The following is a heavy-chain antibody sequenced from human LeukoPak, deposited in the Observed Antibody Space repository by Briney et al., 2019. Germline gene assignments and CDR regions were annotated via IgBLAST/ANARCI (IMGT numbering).Heavy chain of an antibody. D-gene: IGHD6-25*01. CDR3: ASVSASGEDY. CDR1: GFTFSSYG. V-gene: IGHV3-48*03. CDR2: ISSSGSTI. Sequence: GGSLRLSCPASGFTFSSYGMNWVSQAPGKGLEWVSYISSSGSTIYYADSVKGRFTISRDNAKNSLSLQMNSLRVEDTAVYYCASVSASGEDYWGQGTLVTVSS. J-gene: IGHJ4*02.